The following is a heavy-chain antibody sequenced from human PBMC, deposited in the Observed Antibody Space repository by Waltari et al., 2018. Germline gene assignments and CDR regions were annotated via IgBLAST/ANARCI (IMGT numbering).Heavy chain of an antibody. V-gene: IGHV1-69*01. J-gene: IGHJ6*02. Sequence: QVQLVQSGAEVKKPGSSVKVSCEASGGTFRSYAISWVRQSPGHGLEWMGGIIPIFGTANYAQKFQGRVTITADESTSTAYMELSSLRSEDTAVYYCARGEYYYGSGPTYYYYGMDVWGQGTTVTVSS. CDR1: GGTFRSYA. CDR2: IIPIFGTA. D-gene: IGHD3-10*01. CDR3: ARGEYYYGSGPTYYYYGMDV.